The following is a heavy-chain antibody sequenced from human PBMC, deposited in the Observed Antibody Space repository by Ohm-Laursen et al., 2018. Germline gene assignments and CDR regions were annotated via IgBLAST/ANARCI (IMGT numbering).Heavy chain of an antibody. D-gene: IGHD3-3*01. J-gene: IGHJ6*02. CDR2: IRASGSST. CDR3: AKGASQSTIFAAGMDV. V-gene: IGHV3-23*01. Sequence: SRRLSCTASGFTFSSYGMNWVRQAPGRGPEWVSTIRASGSSTYYADSVKGRFTISRDNSKNTLYLQMNSLRAEGTDVYYCAKGASQSTIFAAGMDVWGQGTTVTVSS. CDR1: GFTFSSYG.